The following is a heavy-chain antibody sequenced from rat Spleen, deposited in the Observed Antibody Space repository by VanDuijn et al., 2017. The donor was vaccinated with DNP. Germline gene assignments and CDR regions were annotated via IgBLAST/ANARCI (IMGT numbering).Heavy chain of an antibody. CDR2: IIFDGSTT. V-gene: IGHV5-7*01. J-gene: IGHJ2*01. Sequence: EVQLVESGGGLVQPGRSLKLSCAVSGLTFSDHNMAWVRQTPKKGLEWVATIIFDGSTTYYRDSVKGRFTISRDNAKSTLYLQMDSLRSEDTATYYCARRDNYGGYDYFDYWGQGVMVTVSS. CDR3: ARRDNYGGYDYFDY. D-gene: IGHD1-11*01. CDR1: GLTFSDHN.